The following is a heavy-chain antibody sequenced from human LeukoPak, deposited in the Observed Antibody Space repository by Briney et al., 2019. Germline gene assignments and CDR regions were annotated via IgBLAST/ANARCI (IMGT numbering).Heavy chain of an antibody. Sequence: AASVKVSCKASGGTFSSYAISWVQQAPGQGLEWMGRIIPILGIANYAQKFQGRVTITADKSTSTAYMELSSLRSEDTAVYYCARGGYSYGRVFDYWGQGALVTVSS. D-gene: IGHD5-18*01. V-gene: IGHV1-69*04. J-gene: IGHJ4*02. CDR3: ARGGYSYGRVFDY. CDR2: IIPILGIA. CDR1: GGTFSSYA.